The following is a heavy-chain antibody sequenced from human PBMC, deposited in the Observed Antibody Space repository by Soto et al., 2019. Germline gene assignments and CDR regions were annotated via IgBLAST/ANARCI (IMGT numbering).Heavy chain of an antibody. Sequence: QVQLVESGGGVVQPGRSLRLSCAASGFTFSSYGMHWVRQAPGKGLEWVAVIWYDGRNKYYADSVKGQFTISRDNSENTLYLQMNTLRAEDTAVYYCARDPMVRGVYGMDVWGQGTTVTVSS. CDR1: GFTFSSYG. J-gene: IGHJ6*02. CDR3: ARDPMVRGVYGMDV. CDR2: IWYDGRNK. D-gene: IGHD3-10*01. V-gene: IGHV3-33*01.